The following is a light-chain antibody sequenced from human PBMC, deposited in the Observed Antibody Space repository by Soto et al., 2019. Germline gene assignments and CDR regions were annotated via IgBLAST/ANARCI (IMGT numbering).Light chain of an antibody. V-gene: IGLV2-23*01. CDR2: EGS. CDR3: FSYAGSTTSYV. CDR1: SSDVGSYNL. Sequence: SVLTQPASVSGSPGQSITFSCTVASSDVGSYNLVSWYQQHPGKAPKFMIYEGSKRPSGVSNRFSGSQSGNTASLTISGLQAEDEADYYCFSYAGSTTSYVFGTGTKVTVL. J-gene: IGLJ1*01.